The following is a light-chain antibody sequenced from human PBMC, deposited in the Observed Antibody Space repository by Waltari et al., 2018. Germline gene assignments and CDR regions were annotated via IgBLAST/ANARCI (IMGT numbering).Light chain of an antibody. CDR2: GAS. V-gene: IGKV3-15*01. CDR3: QQYDNWLGT. Sequence: EIVMTQSPATLSVFPGEIATLAGRAGQRIRSNLAWYQLKPGQAPRLLIYGASTRATGIPARFSGSGSGTEFTLTISSLQSEDFAVYFCQQYDNWLGTFGQGTKVEIK. CDR1: QRIRSN. J-gene: IGKJ1*01.